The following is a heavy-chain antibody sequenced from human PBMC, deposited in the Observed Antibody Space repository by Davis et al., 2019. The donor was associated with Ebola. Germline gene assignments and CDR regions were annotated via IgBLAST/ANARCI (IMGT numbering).Heavy chain of an antibody. CDR1: GFTVSSNY. CDR2: IYSGGST. Sequence: PGGSLRLSCAASGFTVSSNYMSWVRQAPGKGLEWVSVIYSGGSTYYADSVKGRFTISRDNSKNTLYLQMNSLRAEDTAVYYCARSDYGDSEGVYWGQGTLVTVSS. D-gene: IGHD4-17*01. J-gene: IGHJ4*02. V-gene: IGHV3-53*01. CDR3: ARSDYGDSEGVY.